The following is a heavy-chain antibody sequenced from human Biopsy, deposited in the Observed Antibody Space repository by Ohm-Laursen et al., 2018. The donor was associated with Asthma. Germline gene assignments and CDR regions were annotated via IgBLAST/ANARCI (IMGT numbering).Heavy chain of an antibody. CDR1: GDSISSYH. J-gene: IGHJ1*01. D-gene: IGHD4-23*01. Sequence: GTLSLTCTVSGDSISSYHWSWIRQPPGKGLEWIGYVFYGGATNYNPSLKSRVTISVDTSKNQFFLRLSSVTAADTAVYYCARGVVYGGDSYAEYFQHWGQGNLVIVSS. V-gene: IGHV4-59*01. CDR2: VFYGGAT. CDR3: ARGVVYGGDSYAEYFQH.